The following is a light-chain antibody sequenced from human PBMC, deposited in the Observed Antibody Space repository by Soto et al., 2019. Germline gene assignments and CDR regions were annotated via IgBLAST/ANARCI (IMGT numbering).Light chain of an antibody. CDR1: QSVSSNF. V-gene: IGKV3-20*01. Sequence: EIVLTQSPGTLSLSPGDRATLSCRASQSVSSNFLAWYQQKPGQAPRLLIYGASIRATGILDRFSGSGSGTDFTLTITRLEPEDFAMYFCHQYGSSPRTFGQGTKVEIK. CDR2: GAS. CDR3: HQYGSSPRT. J-gene: IGKJ1*01.